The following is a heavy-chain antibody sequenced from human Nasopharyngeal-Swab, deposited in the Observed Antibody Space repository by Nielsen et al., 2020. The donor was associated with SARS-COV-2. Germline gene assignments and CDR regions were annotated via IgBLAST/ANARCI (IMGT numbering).Heavy chain of an antibody. J-gene: IGHJ5*02. CDR2: IGGGGSPI. D-gene: IGHD2-8*02. Sequence: GESLKISCAASRFPFSNYEMNWVRQAPGKGLEWVSYIGGGGSPIYYADSVKGRFTISRDNAEKSLYLQMSSLRAEDTAVYYCVRASRAWSWGQGTLLTVSS. CDR3: VRASRAWS. CDR1: RFPFSNYE. V-gene: IGHV3-48*03.